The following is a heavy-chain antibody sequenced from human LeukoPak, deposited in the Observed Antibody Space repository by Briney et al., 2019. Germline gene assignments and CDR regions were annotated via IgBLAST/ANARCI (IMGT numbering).Heavy chain of an antibody. CDR1: GYIFTYYW. J-gene: IGHJ4*02. CDR2: IYPGDSDT. V-gene: IGHV5-51*01. D-gene: IGHD3-9*01. Sequence: GEFQKISKKGSGYIFTYYWNGGVRPMPGKGLGLVGIIYPGDSDTRYSPSFQGQVTISADKSISTAYLQWSSLKASDTAMYYCARRFYDILTGYYFDYWGQGTLVTVSS. CDR3: ARRFYDILTGYYFDY.